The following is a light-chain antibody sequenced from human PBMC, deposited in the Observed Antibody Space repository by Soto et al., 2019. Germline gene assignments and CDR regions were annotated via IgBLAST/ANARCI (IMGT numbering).Light chain of an antibody. CDR3: RQYDNLPPT. J-gene: IGKJ4*01. CDR1: QDITNY. Sequence: DIQMTQSPSSLSASAGDRVIITCQASQDITNYLNCYQQRPEKAPKLLIHDASNLETGVPSIFSGSGSGTDFPFTITSLHPEDVATYYCRQYDNLPPTFGGGTKVEIK. V-gene: IGKV1-33*01. CDR2: DAS.